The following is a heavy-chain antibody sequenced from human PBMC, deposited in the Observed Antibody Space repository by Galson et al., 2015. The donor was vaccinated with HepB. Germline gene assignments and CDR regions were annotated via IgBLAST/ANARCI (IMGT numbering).Heavy chain of an antibody. CDR1: GFTFSSYW. CDR3: AGVDGYNAPFDY. V-gene: IGHV3-74*01. CDR2: INSDGSST. D-gene: IGHD5-24*01. Sequence: SLRLSCEASGFTFSSYWMHWVRQAPGKGLVCVSRINSDGSSTSYADSVKGRFTISRDNAKNTLYLQMNSRRAEDTAVYYCAGVDGYNAPFDYWGQGTLVTVSS. J-gene: IGHJ4*02.